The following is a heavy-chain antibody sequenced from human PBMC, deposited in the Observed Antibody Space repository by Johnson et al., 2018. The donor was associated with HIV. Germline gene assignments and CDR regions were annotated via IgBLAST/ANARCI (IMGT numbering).Heavy chain of an antibody. Sequence: VQLVESGGGVVRPGGSLRLSCAASGFTFDDYGMTWVRQAPGKGLEWVSGINWNGGRTGYADSVKGRFTISRDNAKNSLYLQMNSLRAEDTAVYYCASGWGIVVRDAVDIWGQGTMVSVSS. D-gene: IGHD6-19*01. CDR2: INWNGGRT. J-gene: IGHJ3*02. CDR3: ASGWGIVVRDAVDI. V-gene: IGHV3-20*04. CDR1: GFTFDDYG.